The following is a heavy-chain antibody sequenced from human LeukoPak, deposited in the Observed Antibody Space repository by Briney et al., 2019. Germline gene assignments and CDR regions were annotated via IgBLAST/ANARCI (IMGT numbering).Heavy chain of an antibody. CDR1: GYTLRDYY. V-gene: IGHV1-2*02. CDR2: LNPHSGGT. Sequence: ASVKVSCKASGYTLRDYYIYWVRQAPGQGLGGLGWLNPHSGGTNYAQKFQGRVTLTSDTSISTAYMELSLLTSVDTAIYYCARGLRIINGLDVWGQGTTVIVSS. D-gene: IGHD2-15*01. J-gene: IGHJ6*02. CDR3: ARGLRIINGLDV.